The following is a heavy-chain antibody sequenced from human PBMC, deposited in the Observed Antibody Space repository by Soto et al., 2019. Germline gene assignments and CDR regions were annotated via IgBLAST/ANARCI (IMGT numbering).Heavy chain of an antibody. CDR1: GYTFTSYG. CDR2: ISDYNGNT. J-gene: IGHJ6*02. V-gene: IGHV1-18*01. CDR3: ASYHLNSYYYGMDV. Sequence: QVQLVQSGAAVKKPGASVKVSCKASGYTFTSYGFSWVRQAPGQGLEWMGWISDYNGNTNYAQKLQGRVTMTTDTSTSTAYMELRSLRSDDTAVYYCASYHLNSYYYGMDVWGQGTTVTVSS.